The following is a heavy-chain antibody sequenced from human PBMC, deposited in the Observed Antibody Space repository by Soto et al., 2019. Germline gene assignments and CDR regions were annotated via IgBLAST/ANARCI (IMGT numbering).Heavy chain of an antibody. CDR3: ARRYGKNAFDI. V-gene: IGHV4-59*01. Sequence: SETLSLTCTVPGGTISSYYWSWIRQPPGKGLEWIGYIYYSGSTNYNPSLKSRVTIPVDTSKNQFSLKLSSVTAADTAVYYCARRYGKNAFDIWGQGTMVTVSS. D-gene: IGHD5-18*01. J-gene: IGHJ3*02. CDR1: GGTISSYY. CDR2: IYYSGST.